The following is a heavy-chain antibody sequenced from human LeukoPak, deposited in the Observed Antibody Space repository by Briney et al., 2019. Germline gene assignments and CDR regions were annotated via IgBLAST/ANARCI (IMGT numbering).Heavy chain of an antibody. D-gene: IGHD3-10*01. Sequence: GASVKVSCKASGYTFTSYYIHWVRQAPGQGLEWMGWINPNSGGTKYAEKLQGRVTMTTDTSTSTAYMELSSLRSDDTAVYYCARGLVRGVIIPAFAYWGQGTLVTVSS. CDR1: GYTFTSYY. V-gene: IGHV1-2*02. CDR3: ARGLVRGVIIPAFAY. CDR2: INPNSGGT. J-gene: IGHJ4*02.